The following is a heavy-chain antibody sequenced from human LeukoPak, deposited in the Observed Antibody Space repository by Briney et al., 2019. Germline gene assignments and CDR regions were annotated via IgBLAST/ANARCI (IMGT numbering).Heavy chain of an antibody. Sequence: PGGSLRLSCAASGFTFNNAWMSWVRQASGKGLEWVGRIKSKTNGGTTDYAAPVKGRFTISRDDSKNTLYLQMNSLKTEDTAVYYCTTCLLAYSFDYWGQGTLVTVSS. V-gene: IGHV3-15*01. CDR3: TTCLLAYSFDY. CDR1: GFTFNNAW. J-gene: IGHJ4*02. D-gene: IGHD2-15*01. CDR2: IKSKTNGGTT.